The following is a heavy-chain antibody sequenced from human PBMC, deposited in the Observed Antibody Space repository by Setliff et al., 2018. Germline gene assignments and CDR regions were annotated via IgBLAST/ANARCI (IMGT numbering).Heavy chain of an antibody. CDR3: ARAPSVELVTIRTNSWFTY. CDR1: GYTFRNYA. D-gene: IGHD5-18*01. CDR2: ISGYNGDT. Sequence: SVKVSCKASGYTFRNYAFAWVRQAPGQGLEWVGWISGYNGDTNYAQKFQGRVTLTTDTSTSTAYMELRSLTSDDSAFYYCARAPSVELVTIRTNSWFTYWGQGTLVTVSS. J-gene: IGHJ4*02. V-gene: IGHV1-18*01.